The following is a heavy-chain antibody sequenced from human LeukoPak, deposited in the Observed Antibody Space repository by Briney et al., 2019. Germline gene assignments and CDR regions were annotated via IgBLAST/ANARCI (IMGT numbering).Heavy chain of an antibody. D-gene: IGHD3-22*01. J-gene: IGHJ4*02. CDR2: IYCSGST. V-gene: IGHV4-59*01. Sequence: SETLSLTCTVSGGSLSSYYWSWIRQPPGKGLEWIGYIYCSGSTNYNPSLKSRVTISVDTSKNQFSLKLSSVTAADTAVYYCARARDYYDIDYWGQGTLVTVSS. CDR1: GGSLSSYY. CDR3: ARARDYYDIDY.